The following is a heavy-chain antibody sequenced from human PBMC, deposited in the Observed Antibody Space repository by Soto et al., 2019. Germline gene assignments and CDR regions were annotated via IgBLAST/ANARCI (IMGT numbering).Heavy chain of an antibody. V-gene: IGHV1-18*01. D-gene: IGHD6-19*01. CDR1: GYTFTTYG. Sequence: QVQLVQSGAEVKKPGASVKVSCKASGYTFTTYGISWVRQAPGQGLEWMGWINTYNGNTNYAQQLQGRVTMTTDTSTSTAYRELRSLRSDDTAVYYCAREAVAGTNGFDYWGQGTLVTVSS. J-gene: IGHJ4*02. CDR3: AREAVAGTNGFDY. CDR2: INTYNGNT.